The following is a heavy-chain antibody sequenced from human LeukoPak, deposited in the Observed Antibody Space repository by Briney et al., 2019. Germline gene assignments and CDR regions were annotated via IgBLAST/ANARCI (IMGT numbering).Heavy chain of an antibody. CDR1: GGTFSSYA. CDR3: ARVSVDYYGSGSSSGWFDP. J-gene: IGHJ5*02. D-gene: IGHD3-10*01. CDR2: IIPIFGTA. V-gene: IGHV1-69*06. Sequence: SVKVSCKASGGTFSSYAISWVRQAPGQGLEWMGGIIPIFGTANYAQKFQGRVTITADKSTSTAYMELSSLRSEDTAVYYCARVSVDYYGSGSSSGWFDPWGQGTLVTVSS.